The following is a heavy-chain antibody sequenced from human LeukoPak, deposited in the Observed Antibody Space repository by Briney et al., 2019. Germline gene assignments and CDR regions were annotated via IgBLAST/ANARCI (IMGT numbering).Heavy chain of an antibody. V-gene: IGHV4-34*01. CDR1: GGSFSGYY. Sequence: SETLSLTCAVYGGSFSGYYWSWIRQPPGKGLEWIGEINHSGSTSYNPSLKSRVTISVDTSKNQFSLKLSSVTAADTAVYYCARVFYGSGRFDYWGQGTLVTVSS. CDR2: INHSGST. D-gene: IGHD3-10*01. J-gene: IGHJ4*02. CDR3: ARVFYGSGRFDY.